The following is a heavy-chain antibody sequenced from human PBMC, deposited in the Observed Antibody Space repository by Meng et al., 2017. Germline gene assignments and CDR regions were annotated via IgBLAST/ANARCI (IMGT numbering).Heavy chain of an antibody. CDR3: AREIAAAYCGGDCYL. CDR2: IIPIFGTA. J-gene: IGHJ5*02. V-gene: IGHV1-69*01. CDR1: GGTFSIYA. D-gene: IGHD2-21*02. Sequence: QVLLVSAGAEGKKPGCSVKVACKASGGTFSIYAISWVRQAPGQGLEWMGGIIPIFGTANYAQKFQGRVTITADESTSTAYMELSSLRSEDTAVYYCAREIAAAYCGGDCYLWGQGTLVTVSS.